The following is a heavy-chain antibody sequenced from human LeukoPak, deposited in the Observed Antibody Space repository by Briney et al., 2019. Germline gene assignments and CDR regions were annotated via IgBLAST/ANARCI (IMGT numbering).Heavy chain of an antibody. D-gene: IGHD2-15*01. J-gene: IGHJ6*03. CDR1: GGTFSSYA. V-gene: IGHV1-69*05. CDR2: IIPIFGTA. CDR3: ARHSFYYYYMDV. Sequence: GASVKVSSKASGGTFSSYAISWVRQAPGQGLEWMGGIIPIFGTANYAQKFQGRVTITTDESTSTAYMELSSLRSEDTAVYYCARHSFYYYYMDVWGKGTTVTVSS.